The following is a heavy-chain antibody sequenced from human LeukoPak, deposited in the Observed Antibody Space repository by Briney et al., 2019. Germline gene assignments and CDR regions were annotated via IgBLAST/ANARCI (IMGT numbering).Heavy chain of an antibody. J-gene: IGHJ2*01. CDR2: ISWNSGSI. Sequence: GRSLRLSCAASGFTFDDYAMHWVRQAPGKGLEWVSGISWNSGSIGYADSVKGRFTISRDNAKNSLYLQMNSLRAEDTALYYCAKDNQNYYGSGSYGYFDLWGRGTLVTVSS. CDR3: AKDNQNYYGSGSYGYFDL. D-gene: IGHD3-10*01. CDR1: GFTFDDYA. V-gene: IGHV3-9*01.